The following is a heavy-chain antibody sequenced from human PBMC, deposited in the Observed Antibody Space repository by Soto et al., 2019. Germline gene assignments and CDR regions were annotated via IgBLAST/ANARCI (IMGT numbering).Heavy chain of an antibody. V-gene: IGHV1-3*01. J-gene: IGHJ6*02. CDR3: ARVYQSSSSGGYGMDV. Sequence: ASVKVYCKASGYTFTSYAMHLVRQAPGQRLEWMGWINAGNGNTKYSQKFQGRVTITRDTSASTAYRELSSLRSEDTAVYYCARVYQSSSSGGYGMDVWGQGTTVTVSS. D-gene: IGHD6-6*01. CDR2: INAGNGNT. CDR1: GYTFTSYA.